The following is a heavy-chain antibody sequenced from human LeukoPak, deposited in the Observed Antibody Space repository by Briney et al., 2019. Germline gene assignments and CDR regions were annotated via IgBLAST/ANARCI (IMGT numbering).Heavy chain of an antibody. CDR1: GFTSTNYY. J-gene: IGHJ3*01. V-gene: IGHV1-46*01. Sequence: ASVKVSCKASGFTSTNYYIHWVRQAPGQGLEWMGVVNPTGGSTGYTQKFQGRVTMTRDTSTNTVYMELSSLRSEDTAAYYCAPGASNDAFDLWGQGTMVTVSS. CDR3: APGASNDAFDL. D-gene: IGHD4-17*01. CDR2: VNPTGGST.